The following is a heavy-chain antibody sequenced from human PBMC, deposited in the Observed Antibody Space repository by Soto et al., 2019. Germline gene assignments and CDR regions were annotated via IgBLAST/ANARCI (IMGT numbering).Heavy chain of an antibody. Sequence: PGESLKISCKGSGYSFTSYWIGWVRQTPGKGLEWMGIIYPGDSDTRYSPSFEGQVNISADKSISTAYLQWSSLKASDTAVYYCARRAAVAGRTYYYYNYMDVWGKGTTVTVSS. CDR3: ARRAAVAGRTYYYYNYMDV. J-gene: IGHJ6*03. D-gene: IGHD6-13*01. CDR2: IYPGDSDT. V-gene: IGHV5-51*01. CDR1: GYSFTSYW.